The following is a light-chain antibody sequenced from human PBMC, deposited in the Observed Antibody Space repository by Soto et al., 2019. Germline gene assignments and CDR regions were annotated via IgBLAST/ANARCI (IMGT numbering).Light chain of an antibody. J-gene: IGKJ1*01. Sequence: IQMTQSPSSLSASVGERVNVTCRSSQTISRYVNWYQQKPGKAPTLLISSASSLERGVPSRFSGGGSGTTFTLTINGLQPEDFATYYCQQIYRITPWTFGQGTKVDIK. CDR2: SAS. CDR1: QTISRY. CDR3: QQIYRITPWT. V-gene: IGKV1-39*01.